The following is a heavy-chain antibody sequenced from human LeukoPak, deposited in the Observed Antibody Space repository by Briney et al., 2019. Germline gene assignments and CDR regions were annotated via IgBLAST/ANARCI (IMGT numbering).Heavy chain of an antibody. Sequence: GGSLRLSCAVSGFTFSSCAMTWVRQAPGKGLEWVSDISGSGGSTYYADSVKGRFTISRDNSKNTLYLQMNSLRAEDTAVYYCAKGTFALDIWGQGTMVTVSS. D-gene: IGHD3-10*01. V-gene: IGHV3-23*01. CDR3: AKGTFALDI. CDR2: ISGSGGST. CDR1: GFTFSSCA. J-gene: IGHJ3*02.